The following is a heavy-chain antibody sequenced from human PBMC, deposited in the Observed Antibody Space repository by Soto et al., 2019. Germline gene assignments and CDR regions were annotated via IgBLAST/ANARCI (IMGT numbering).Heavy chain of an antibody. CDR3: VREGGDLRGSGVFDY. CDR2: ISRGGSSI. J-gene: IGHJ4*02. CDR1: GFTFSFYT. Sequence: EPQLVESGGGLVQPGGSLRLSCAASGFTFSFYTMNWVRQTPGKGLEWLAYISRGGSSIYYADSVKGRFTVSRYNANNSLSLQLNSLRREDTAVYYCVREGGDLRGSGVFDYWGQGTLVTVSS. V-gene: IGHV3-48*01. D-gene: IGHD6-19*01.